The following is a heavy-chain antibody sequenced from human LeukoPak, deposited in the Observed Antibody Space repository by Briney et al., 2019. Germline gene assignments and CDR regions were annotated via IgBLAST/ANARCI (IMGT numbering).Heavy chain of an antibody. J-gene: IGHJ4*02. Sequence: SETLSLTCAVYGGSFSGYYWSWIHQPPGKGLEWIVEIYHSGSTKYNPSLKSRFTISVDTPQNQFSLKLTSVTAADTAVYYCARVGPPLDYWGQGTLVPVSS. CDR1: GGSFSGYY. V-gene: IGHV4-34*01. CDR3: ARVGPPLDY. CDR2: IYHSGST. D-gene: IGHD3-16*01.